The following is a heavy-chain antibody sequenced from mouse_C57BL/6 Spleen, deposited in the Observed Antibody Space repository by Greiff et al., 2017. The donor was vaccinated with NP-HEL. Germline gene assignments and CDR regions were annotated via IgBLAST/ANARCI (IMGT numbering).Heavy chain of an antibody. CDR2: IHPNSGST. J-gene: IGHJ2*01. Sequence: LQQPGAELVKPGASVKLSCKASGYTFTSYWMHWVKQRPGQGLEWIGMIHPNSGSTNYNEKFKSKATLTVDKSSSTAYMQLSSLTSEDSAVYYCARSTDDYDRGFDYWGQGTTLTVSS. CDR3: ARSTDDYDRGFDY. CDR1: GYTFTSYW. D-gene: IGHD2-4*01. V-gene: IGHV1-64*01.